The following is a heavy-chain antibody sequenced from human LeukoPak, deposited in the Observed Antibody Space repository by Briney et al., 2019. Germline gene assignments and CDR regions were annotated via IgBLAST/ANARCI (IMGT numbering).Heavy chain of an antibody. J-gene: IGHJ4*02. D-gene: IGHD2-2*02. V-gene: IGHV1-3*03. Sequence: ASVKVSCKASGYTFTSYYMHWVRQAPGQSLEWMGCINPGNGDTKYSQEFQGRVTITRDTSATTAYMELSSLRSDDMAVYYCTLYNYWGQGTLVTVSS. CDR2: INPGNGDT. CDR3: TLYNY. CDR1: GYTFTSYY.